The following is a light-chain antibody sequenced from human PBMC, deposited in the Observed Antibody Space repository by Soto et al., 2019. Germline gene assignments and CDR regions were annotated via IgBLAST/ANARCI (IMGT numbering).Light chain of an antibody. CDR1: SSDVGTYNL. J-gene: IGLJ2*01. CDR2: EVT. Sequence: QSALTQPASVSGSPGQSINISCTGTSSDVGTYNLASWYQQHPGKAPKLMIYEVTKRPSGISNRFSGSKSGNTASLTISGLQAEDEADYYCCSYAGSTTLVFGGGTKLTVL. V-gene: IGLV2-23*02. CDR3: CSYAGSTTLV.